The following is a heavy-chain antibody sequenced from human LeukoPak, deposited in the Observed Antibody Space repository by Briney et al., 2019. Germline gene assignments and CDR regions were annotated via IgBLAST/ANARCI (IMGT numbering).Heavy chain of an antibody. CDR3: ARGGGLRTYYYDSSGLTGDYFDY. J-gene: IGHJ4*02. CDR1: GFTFNNYP. Sequence: PGGSLRLSCAGSGFTFNNYPISWVRQTPGKGLEWVSVIYSGGDTYSADSVKGRFTISRDNSKNTVYLQMNSLRAEDTAAYYCARGGGLRTYYYDSSGLTGDYFDYWGQGTLVTVSS. CDR2: IYSGGDT. V-gene: IGHV3-66*01. D-gene: IGHD3-22*01.